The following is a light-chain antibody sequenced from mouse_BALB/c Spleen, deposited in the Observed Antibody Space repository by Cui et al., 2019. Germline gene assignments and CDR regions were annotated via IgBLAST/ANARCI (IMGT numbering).Light chain of an antibody. CDR3: QQYNSYPLLYT. Sequence: DIVMTPSQQFMSTSVGDRVSVTCKASQNVGTNVAWYQQKPGQSPKALIYSASYRYSGVPDRFTGSGSGTDFTLTISNVQSEDLAEYFCQQYNSYPLLYTFGGGTKLEIK. CDR1: QNVGTN. J-gene: IGKJ2*01. CDR2: SAS. V-gene: IGKV6-15*01.